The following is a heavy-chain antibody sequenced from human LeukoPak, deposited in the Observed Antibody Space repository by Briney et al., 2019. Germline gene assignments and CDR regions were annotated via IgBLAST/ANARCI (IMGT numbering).Heavy chain of an antibody. CDR1: GFTLRNYW. D-gene: IGHD6-6*01. CDR2: ISGDGSVA. J-gene: IGHJ4*02. CDR3: TRYSSSSGGPSYYLDY. V-gene: IGHV3-74*01. Sequence: PGGSLRLSXAASGFTLRNYWMHWVRQVPGRGLVWVSSISGDGSVANYADSVKGRFTISRDNAKNTVYLQINNLRAEDTAVYFCTRYSSSSGGPSYYLDYWGQGTLVTVSS.